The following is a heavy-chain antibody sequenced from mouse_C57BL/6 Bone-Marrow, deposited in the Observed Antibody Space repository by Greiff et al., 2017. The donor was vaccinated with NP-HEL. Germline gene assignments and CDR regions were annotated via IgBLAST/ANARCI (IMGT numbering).Heavy chain of an antibody. CDR1: VYTFTSYW. CDR3: AFLYYFDY. J-gene: IGHJ2*01. CDR2: IHPNSGST. Sequence: VQLQQPGAELVKPGASVKLTCKASVYTFTSYWMHWVKQRPGQGLEWIGMIHPNSGSTNYNEKFKSKAKLTVYKSSLRAYMQRSSLTSEDSAVYYCAFLYYFDYWGQGTTLTVSS. V-gene: IGHV1-64*01.